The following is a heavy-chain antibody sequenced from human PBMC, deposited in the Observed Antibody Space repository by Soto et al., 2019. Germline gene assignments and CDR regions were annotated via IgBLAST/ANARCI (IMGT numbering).Heavy chain of an antibody. CDR3: ARGTTVTTKPFRYYYGMDV. Sequence: KVFWASVKVSCKASGYTFTGYYMHWVRQAPGQGLEWMGWINPNSGGTNYAQKFQGWVTMTRDTSISTAYMELSRLRSDDTAVYYCARGTTVTTKPFRYYYGMDVWGQGTTVTVSS. CDR2: INPNSGGT. D-gene: IGHD4-17*01. V-gene: IGHV1-2*04. J-gene: IGHJ6*02. CDR1: GYTFTGYY.